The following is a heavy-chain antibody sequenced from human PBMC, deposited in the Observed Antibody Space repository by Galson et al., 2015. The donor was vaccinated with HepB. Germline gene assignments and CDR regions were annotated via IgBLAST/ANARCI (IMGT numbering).Heavy chain of an antibody. Sequence: SLRLSCAASGFTFSSYAMSWVRQAPGKGLEWVSAISSSGGGTYYADSVKGRFTISRDNSKNTLYLQMNSLRAEDTAVYYCAKGVRRSPYYYYGMDVWGQGTTVTV. CDR3: AKGVRRSPYYYYGMDV. J-gene: IGHJ6*02. V-gene: IGHV3-23*01. D-gene: IGHD1-1*01. CDR2: ISSSGGGT. CDR1: GFTFSSYA.